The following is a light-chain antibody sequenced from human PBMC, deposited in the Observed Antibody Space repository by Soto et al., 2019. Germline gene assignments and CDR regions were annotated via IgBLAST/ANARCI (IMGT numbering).Light chain of an antibody. V-gene: IGKV1-33*01. J-gene: IGKJ4*01. Sequence: DIQMTQSPSSLSASVGDRVTITCQASQDISNYLNWYQQKPGKAPKLLIYDASNLETGVPSRFSGSGSGTEFTLTISSLQPDDFATYYCQQYNSYLVTFGGGTKVDIK. CDR3: QQYNSYLVT. CDR2: DAS. CDR1: QDISNY.